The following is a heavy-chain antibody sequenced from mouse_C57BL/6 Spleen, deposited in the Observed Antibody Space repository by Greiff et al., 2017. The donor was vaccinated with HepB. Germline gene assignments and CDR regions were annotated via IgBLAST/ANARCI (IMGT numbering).Heavy chain of an antibody. CDR1: GYTFTSYW. Sequence: VQLQQSGTELVKPGASVKLSCKASGYTFTSYWMHWVKQRPGQGLEWIGNINPSNGGTNYNEKFKSKATLTVDKSSSTAYMQLSSLTSEDSAVYYCARKGLGYGSSYQAWFAYWGQGTLVTVSA. CDR2: INPSNGGT. J-gene: IGHJ3*01. CDR3: ARKGLGYGSSYQAWFAY. V-gene: IGHV1-53*01. D-gene: IGHD1-1*01.